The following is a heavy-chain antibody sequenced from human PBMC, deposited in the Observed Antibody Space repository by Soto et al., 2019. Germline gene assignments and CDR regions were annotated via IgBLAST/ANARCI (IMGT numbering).Heavy chain of an antibody. D-gene: IGHD3-10*01. CDR1: GFTFSSYS. V-gene: IGHV3-21*01. J-gene: IGHJ4*02. CDR2: ISSSSSYI. Sequence: PGGSLRLSCAASGFTFSSYSMNWVRQAPGKGLEWVSSISSSSSYIYYADSVKGRFTISRDNAKNSLYLQMNSLRAEDTAVYYSARGPFGGASRGDYWGQGTLVTAPQ. CDR3: ARGPFGGASRGDY.